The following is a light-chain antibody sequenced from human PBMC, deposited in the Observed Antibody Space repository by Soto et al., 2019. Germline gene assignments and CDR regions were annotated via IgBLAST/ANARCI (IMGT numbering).Light chain of an antibody. CDR2: EVT. CDR1: SGDIGGYDY. J-gene: IGLJ1*01. Sequence: QSALTQPPSASGSPGQSVTISCTGTSGDIGGYDYVSWYQQHQGKAPKLMIYEVTKRPLGVPDRFSGSKSGNTASLTVSGLHAEDEADYYCISYAGSINHYVFGTVTKLTVL. V-gene: IGLV2-8*01. CDR3: ISYAGSINHYV.